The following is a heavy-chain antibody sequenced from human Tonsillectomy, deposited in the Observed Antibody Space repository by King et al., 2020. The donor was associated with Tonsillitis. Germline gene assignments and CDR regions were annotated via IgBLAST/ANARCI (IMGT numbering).Heavy chain of an antibody. J-gene: IGHJ6*02. CDR1: GFTFSTHA. CDR2: ISYDGSNK. D-gene: IGHD2-2*01. Sequence: VQLVESGGGVVQPGGSLRLSCAASGFTFSTHAIHWVRQAPGKGLEWVAFISYDGSNKYYAEAVKGRFTISRENSKNTLYLQMNSLRAEDTAVYYCTRSSLQYCSSTSCYVNYAMDVWGQGTTVTVSS. V-gene: IGHV3-30*04. CDR3: TRSSLQYCSSTSCYVNYAMDV.